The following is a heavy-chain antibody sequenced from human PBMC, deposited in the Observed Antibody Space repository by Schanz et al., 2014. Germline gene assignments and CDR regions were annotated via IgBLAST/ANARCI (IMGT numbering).Heavy chain of an antibody. CDR3: ARGVRIDY. D-gene: IGHD3-3*01. CDR2: LSGDGGTT. Sequence: EVQLVESGGGLVQPGGSLRLSCAASGFTVSKNYMSWVRQAPGKGLEWVSSLSGDGGTTHYADSVKGRFTISRDNSKNTLYLQMNSLRAEDTAVYYCARGVRIDYWGQGTLXTVSS. V-gene: IGHV3-23*04. J-gene: IGHJ4*02. CDR1: GFTVSKNY.